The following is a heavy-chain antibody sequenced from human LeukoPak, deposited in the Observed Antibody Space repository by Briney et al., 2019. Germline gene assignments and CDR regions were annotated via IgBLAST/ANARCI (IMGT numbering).Heavy chain of an antibody. Sequence: ASVKVSCKVSGYTLTELSMHWVRQAPGKGLEWMGGFEPADGEIIYAQKFQGRVTMTEDTSTDTAFMELRSLRSEDTAVYYCAKGGLYDLLDHWGQGTLVTVSS. V-gene: IGHV1-24*01. J-gene: IGHJ4*02. D-gene: IGHD3-9*01. CDR3: AKGGLYDLLDH. CDR2: FEPADGEI. CDR1: GYTLTELS.